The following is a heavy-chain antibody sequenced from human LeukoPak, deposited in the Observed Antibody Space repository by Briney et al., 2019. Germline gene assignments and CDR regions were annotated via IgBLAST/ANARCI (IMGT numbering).Heavy chain of an antibody. CDR1: GFTFSSYT. CDR3: AQCPYYYGSGSYDPPDY. Sequence: GGSLRLSCTASGFTFSSYTMTWVRQAPGKGLKWVSTITTGDGNTYYADSVKGRFTVSRDDSKNTLYLQMNSLRAEDTAVYYCAQCPYYYGSGSYDPPDYWGQGTLVTVSS. J-gene: IGHJ4*02. D-gene: IGHD3-10*01. CDR2: ITTGDGNT. V-gene: IGHV3-23*01.